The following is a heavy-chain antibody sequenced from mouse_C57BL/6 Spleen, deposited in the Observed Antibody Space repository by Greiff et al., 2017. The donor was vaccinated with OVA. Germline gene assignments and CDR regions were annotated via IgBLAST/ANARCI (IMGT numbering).Heavy chain of an antibody. J-gene: IGHJ2*01. CDR3: ARGDYGSSPYYFDY. D-gene: IGHD1-1*01. V-gene: IGHV5-17*01. CDR1: GFTFSDYG. Sequence: DVQLVESGGGLVKPGGSLKLSCAASGFTFSDYGMHWVRQAPEKGLEWVAYISSGSSTIYYADTVKGRFTISRDNAKNTLFLQMTSLRSEDTAMYYCARGDYGSSPYYFDYWGQGTTLTVSS. CDR2: ISSGSSTI.